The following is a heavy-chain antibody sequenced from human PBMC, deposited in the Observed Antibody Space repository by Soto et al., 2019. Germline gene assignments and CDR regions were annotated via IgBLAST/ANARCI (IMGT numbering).Heavy chain of an antibody. J-gene: IGHJ4*02. CDR1: GYTFTSYG. Sequence: QIQLVQSGTEVREPGASVKVSCQASGYTFTSYGIIWVRQAPGQGLELMGWISGYNNNKNYAQKYQARVTMTTDTSTRTAYMELRSLRSDDTAVYYCARVGARAAAEGDYWGQGTLVTVSS. CDR2: ISGYNNNK. D-gene: IGHD6-13*01. V-gene: IGHV1-18*01. CDR3: ARVGARAAAEGDY.